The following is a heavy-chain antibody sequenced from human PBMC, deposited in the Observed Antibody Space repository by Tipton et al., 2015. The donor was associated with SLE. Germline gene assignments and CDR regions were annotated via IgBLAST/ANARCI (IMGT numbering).Heavy chain of an antibody. CDR2: ISSSGSTI. CDR1: GFTFSSYE. V-gene: IGHV3-48*03. CDR3: ASGARQPDYYYMDV. D-gene: IGHD1-26*01. J-gene: IGHJ6*03. Sequence: SLRLSCAASGFTFSSYEMNWVRQAPGKGLEWVSYISSSGSTIYYADSVKGRFTISRDNAKNSLYLQMNSLRAEDTAVYYCASGARQPDYYYMDVWGKGTTVTVSS.